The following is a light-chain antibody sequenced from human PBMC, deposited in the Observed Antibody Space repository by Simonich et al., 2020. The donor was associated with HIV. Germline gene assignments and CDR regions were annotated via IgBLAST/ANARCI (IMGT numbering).Light chain of an antibody. J-gene: IGKJ1*01. CDR3: QQYYTTGGT. V-gene: IGKV3D-20*01. CDR2: DAS. CDR1: QSVSSNY. Sequence: EIVLTQSPGTLSLSPGEGATLSCRASQSVSSNYLAWYQQTPGLAPRLLIYDASSRATGIPDRFSGSGSGTHFTLTISRLEPEDFALYYCQQYYTTGGTFGQGTKVEIK.